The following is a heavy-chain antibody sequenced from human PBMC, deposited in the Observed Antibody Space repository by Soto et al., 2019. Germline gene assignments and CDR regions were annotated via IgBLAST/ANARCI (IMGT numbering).Heavy chain of an antibody. D-gene: IGHD5-12*01. CDR2: INPSGGST. CDR3: ARVGFTHYDSDF. CDR1: GYTFTSYY. J-gene: IGHJ4*02. Sequence: ASVKVSCKASGYTFTSYYMHWVRQAPGQGLEWMGIINPSGGSTNYAQKFQGRVTMTRDTSTSTVYMELSSLRSEDTAVYYCARVGFTHYDSDFWGQGTPVPVSS. V-gene: IGHV1-46*01.